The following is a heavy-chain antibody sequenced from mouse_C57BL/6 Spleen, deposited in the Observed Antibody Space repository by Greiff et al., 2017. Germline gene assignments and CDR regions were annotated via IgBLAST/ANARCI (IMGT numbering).Heavy chain of an antibody. J-gene: IGHJ3*01. Sequence: VQLQQSGPELVKPGASVKIPCKASGYTFTDYNMDWVKQSHGKSLEWIGDINPNNGGTIYNQKFKGKATLTVDKSSSTAYMELRSLTSEDTAVYYCARLRDGSSSWFAYWGQGTLVTVSA. D-gene: IGHD1-1*01. CDR2: INPNNGGT. CDR3: ARLRDGSSSWFAY. CDR1: GYTFTDYN. V-gene: IGHV1-18*01.